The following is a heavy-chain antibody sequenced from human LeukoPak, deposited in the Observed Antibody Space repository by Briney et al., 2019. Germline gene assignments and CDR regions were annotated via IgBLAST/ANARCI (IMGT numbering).Heavy chain of an antibody. D-gene: IGHD2-15*01. CDR2: INPNSGGT. CDR3: ARDPTYCSGGSCRYFECYFDY. Sequence: ASVKVSCKASGYTFTGYYMHWVRQAPRQGLEWMGWINPNSGGTNYAQKFQGRVTMTRDTSIGTAYMELSRLRSDDTAVYYCARDPTYCSGGSCRYFECYFDYWGQGTLVTVSS. J-gene: IGHJ4*02. V-gene: IGHV1-2*02. CDR1: GYTFTGYY.